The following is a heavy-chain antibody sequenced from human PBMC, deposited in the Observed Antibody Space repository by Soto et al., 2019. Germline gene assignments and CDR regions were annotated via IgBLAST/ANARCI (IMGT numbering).Heavy chain of an antibody. D-gene: IGHD3-3*02. V-gene: IGHV3-23*01. CDR3: AKVAIFGVVSRSYGMDV. CDR1: GFTFSSYA. CDR2: ISGSGTST. Sequence: EVQLLESGGGLVQPGGSLRLSCAASGFTFSSYAVSWVRQAPGKGLEWVSGISGSGTSTYYADSVKGRFTISRDNSKNTMYLQMNSLRAEDKAVYYCAKVAIFGVVSRSYGMDVWGQGTTVTVSS. J-gene: IGHJ6*02.